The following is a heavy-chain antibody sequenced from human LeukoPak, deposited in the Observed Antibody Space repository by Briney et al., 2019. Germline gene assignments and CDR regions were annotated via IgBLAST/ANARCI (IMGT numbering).Heavy chain of an antibody. CDR2: INPNSGDT. D-gene: IGHD6-13*01. CDR3: ASSRSSWYVVFDY. V-gene: IGHV1-2*06. Sequence: ASVKVSCKASGYTFTGYYIYWLRQAPGQGLEWMGRINPNSGDTNYAQKFQGRVTMTRDTSISSAYMELSRLRSDDTAVYYCASSRSSWYVVFDYWGQGTLVTVSS. J-gene: IGHJ4*02. CDR1: GYTFTGYY.